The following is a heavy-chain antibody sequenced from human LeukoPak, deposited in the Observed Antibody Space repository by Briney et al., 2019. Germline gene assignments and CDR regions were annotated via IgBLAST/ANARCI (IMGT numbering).Heavy chain of an antibody. CDR1: GFTFSSYS. D-gene: IGHD1-26*01. CDR3: ARDRGSYSSFDY. V-gene: IGHV3-21*01. J-gene: IGHJ4*02. Sequence: GGSLRLSCAASGFTFSSYSMNWVRQAPGKGLEWVSSISSSSSYIYYADSVKGRFTISRDNAKNSLYLQMNSLGAEDTAVYYCARDRGSYSSFDYWGQGTLVTVSS. CDR2: ISSSSSYI.